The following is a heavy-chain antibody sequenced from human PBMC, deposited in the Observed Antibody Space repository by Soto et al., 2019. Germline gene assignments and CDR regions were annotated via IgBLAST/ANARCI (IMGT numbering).Heavy chain of an antibody. J-gene: IGHJ4*02. CDR3: AKSCSSPSYYFDY. D-gene: IGHD2-2*01. CDR2: ISYDGSNK. CDR1: GFTFSSYG. V-gene: IGHV3-30*18. Sequence: GGSLRLSCAASGFTFSSYGMHWVRQAPGKGLEWVAVISYDGSNKYYADSVKGRFTISRDNSKNTLYLQMNSLRAADTAVYYCAKSCSSPSYYFDYWGQGTLVTVSS.